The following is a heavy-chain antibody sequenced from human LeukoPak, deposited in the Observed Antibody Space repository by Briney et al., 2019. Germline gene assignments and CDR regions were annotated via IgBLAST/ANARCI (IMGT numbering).Heavy chain of an antibody. CDR3: ARGIADPYSFDS. D-gene: IGHD6-13*01. Sequence: SETLSLTCTVSGGSINFYYWSWIRQPAGKGLEWIGRIYSTGSTNYSPSLKRRVTMSVDKSKNQFSLNLSSVTAADTAVYYCARGIADPYSFDSWGQGTLVTVSS. J-gene: IGHJ4*02. CDR1: GGSINFYY. CDR2: IYSTGST. V-gene: IGHV4-4*07.